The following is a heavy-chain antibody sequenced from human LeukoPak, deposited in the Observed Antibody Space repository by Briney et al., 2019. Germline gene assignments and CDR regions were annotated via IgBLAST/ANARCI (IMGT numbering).Heavy chain of an antibody. J-gene: IGHJ4*02. D-gene: IGHD3-22*01. Sequence: GASVKVSCKASGYTFTSYGISWVRPAPGQGLEWMVWISAYNGNTNYAQKLQGRVTMTTDTSTSTAYMELRSLRSDDTAVYYCARAHRITMIVVVTPDYWGQGTLVTVSS. CDR3: ARAHRITMIVVVTPDY. CDR1: GYTFTSYG. CDR2: ISAYNGNT. V-gene: IGHV1-18*01.